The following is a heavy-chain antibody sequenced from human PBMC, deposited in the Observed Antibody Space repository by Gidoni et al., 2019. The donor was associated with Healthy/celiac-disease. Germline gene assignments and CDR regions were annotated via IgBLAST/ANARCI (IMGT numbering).Heavy chain of an antibody. D-gene: IGHD3-3*01. Sequence: QVQLVESGGGVVQPGRSLRLSCEASGFTFSSYAMHWVRQAPGKGLEWVAVISYDGSNKYYADSVKGRFTISRDNSKNTLYLQMNSLRAEDTAVYYCARDHYDFWSGYYWGGGGDYYYGMDVWGQGTTVTVSS. CDR1: GFTFSSYA. CDR3: ARDHYDFWSGYYWGGGGDYYYGMDV. J-gene: IGHJ6*02. V-gene: IGHV3-30-3*01. CDR2: ISYDGSNK.